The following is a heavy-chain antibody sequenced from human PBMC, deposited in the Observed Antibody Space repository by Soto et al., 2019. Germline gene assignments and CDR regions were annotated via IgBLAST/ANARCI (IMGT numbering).Heavy chain of an antibody. CDR2: IYYSGST. J-gene: IGHJ3*02. V-gene: IGHV4-61*01. CDR3: ARGIRPRSLDAFDI. Sequence: SETLSLTCTVSGGSVSSGSYYWSWIRQPPGKGLEGIGYIYYSGSTNYNPSLKSRVTISVDTSKNQFSLKLSSVTAADTAVYYCARGIRPRSLDAFDIWGQGTMVTVSS. CDR1: GGSVSSGSYY.